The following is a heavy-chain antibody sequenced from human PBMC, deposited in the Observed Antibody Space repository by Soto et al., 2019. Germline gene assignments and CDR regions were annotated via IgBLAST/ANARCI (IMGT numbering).Heavy chain of an antibody. CDR1: GYKFTDYY. J-gene: IGHJ2*01. CDR3: ARGPGIPGRYWYFDL. D-gene: IGHD1-20*01. CDR2: VNPKRGDA. Sequence: QVLLVQSGAEVKKPGASVKVSCKASGYKFTDYYIHWVRQAPGQGPEWMGWVNPKRGDAVYAQKFQGWGTMTRDTATTTALLEMNRLKSDDTAVYYCARGPGIPGRYWYFDLWGRGTLVTVSS. V-gene: IGHV1-2*04.